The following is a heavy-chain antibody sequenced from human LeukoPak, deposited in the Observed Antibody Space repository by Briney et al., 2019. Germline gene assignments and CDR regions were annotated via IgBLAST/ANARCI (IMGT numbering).Heavy chain of an antibody. CDR2: INHRGST. D-gene: IGHD3-22*01. Sequence: SETLSLTCGVHGGSFSGYYWSWIRQPPGKGLEWIGDINHRGSTNYKPSLKSRVTISVDTSKNQYSLKPSSVTAADTAVYYCVAYYYDSNGYYFVDYWGQGTLVTVSS. CDR1: GGSFSGYY. J-gene: IGHJ4*02. CDR3: VAYYYDSNGYYFVDY. V-gene: IGHV4-34*01.